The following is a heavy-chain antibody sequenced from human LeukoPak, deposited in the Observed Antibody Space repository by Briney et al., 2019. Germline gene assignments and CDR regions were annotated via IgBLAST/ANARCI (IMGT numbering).Heavy chain of an antibody. V-gene: IGHV3-21*01. Sequence: GGSLRLSCAASGFTFSSYSMNWVRQAPGKGLEWVSSISSSSSYIYYADPVKGRFTISRDNAKNSLYLQMNSLRAEDTAVYYCAREVPHGDYVDYWGQGTLVTVSS. J-gene: IGHJ4*02. D-gene: IGHD4-17*01. CDR3: AREVPHGDYVDY. CDR1: GFTFSSYS. CDR2: ISSSSSYI.